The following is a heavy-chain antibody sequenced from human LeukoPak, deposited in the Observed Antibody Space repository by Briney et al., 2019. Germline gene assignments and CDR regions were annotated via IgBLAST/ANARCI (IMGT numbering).Heavy chain of an antibody. D-gene: IGHD6-13*01. CDR1: GFTFSSYA. Sequence: GGSLRLSCAASGFTFSSYAMHWVRQAPGKGLEYVTAISNNGGSTYYANSMKGRFTISRDNSKNTLYLQMGSLRAEDMAVYYCARYRAAVGFDYWGQGTLVTVSS. CDR3: ARYRAAVGFDY. J-gene: IGHJ4*02. V-gene: IGHV3-64*01. CDR2: ISNNGGST.